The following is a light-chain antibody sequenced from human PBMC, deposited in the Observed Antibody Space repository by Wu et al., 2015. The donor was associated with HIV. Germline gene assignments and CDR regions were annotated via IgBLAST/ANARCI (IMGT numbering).Light chain of an antibody. Sequence: EIVMTQSPATLSVSPGERATLSCRASQGVSSNLAWYQQKPGQAPRLLIYGASSRATGISARFSGSGSGTEFTLTISSMQSEDFAVYYRQQYNNWPPLITFGQGTRLEIK. CDR2: GAS. V-gene: IGKV3-15*01. J-gene: IGKJ5*01. CDR1: QGVSSN. CDR3: QQYNNWPPLIT.